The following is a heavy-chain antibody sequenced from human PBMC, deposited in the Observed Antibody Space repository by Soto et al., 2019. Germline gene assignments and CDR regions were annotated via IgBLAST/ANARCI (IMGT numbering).Heavy chain of an antibody. Sequence: QITLKESGPTVVKPTQTLTLTCSLSGFSLNTGGVGVGWIRQPPGKALEWLAVIYWDDDKSWNPSLRDRLTINRDASDDQVVLTVPNMDPVDTGTYYCARRRGGFGGGWTTPYFDYWGQGTLVTVSS. CDR1: GFSLNTGGVG. V-gene: IGHV2-5*02. CDR3: ARRRGGFGGGWTTPYFDY. CDR2: IYWDDDK. J-gene: IGHJ4*02. D-gene: IGHD6-19*01.